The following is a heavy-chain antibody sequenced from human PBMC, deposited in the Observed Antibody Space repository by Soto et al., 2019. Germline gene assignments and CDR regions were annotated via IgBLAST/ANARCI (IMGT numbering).Heavy chain of an antibody. J-gene: IGHJ6*02. CDR3: ARDGGAAVAIENNAMDA. D-gene: IGHD6-13*01. CDR2: ISAYNGNT. CDR1: GYTFTSYG. V-gene: IGHV1-18*01. Sequence: QVQLVQSGAEVKKPGASVKVSCKASGYTFTSYGISWVRQTPGQGLEWMGWISAYNGNTTHAQKLQGRLTMTTDTSXRXSETELRSLRPDETAVYDCARDGGAAVAIENNAMDAGGQGTTATASS.